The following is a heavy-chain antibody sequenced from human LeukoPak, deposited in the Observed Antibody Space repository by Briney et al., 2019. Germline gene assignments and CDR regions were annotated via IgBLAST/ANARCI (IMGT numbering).Heavy chain of an antibody. D-gene: IGHD1-7*01. CDR2: IKQDGSEK. Sequence: GGSLRLSCVTSGFSFSDFWMNWVRQAPGKGLEWVAHIKQDGSEKYYVDSIKGRFTISRDNAKNLVYLQMNSLRAEDTAVYYCARGWNYAFRFDYWGQGTLVTVSS. J-gene: IGHJ4*02. CDR1: GFSFSDFW. CDR3: ARGWNYAFRFDY. V-gene: IGHV3-7*01.